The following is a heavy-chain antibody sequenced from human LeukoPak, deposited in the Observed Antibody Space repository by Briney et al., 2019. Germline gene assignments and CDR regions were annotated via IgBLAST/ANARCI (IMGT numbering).Heavy chain of an antibody. D-gene: IGHD4-11*01. CDR3: ARSDYSNFWGHFDY. Sequence: SETLSLTCTVSGGPIRSYYWSWIRQPPGKGLEWIGYIYYSGSTNYNPSLKSRVTISVDTSKNQFSLKLSSVTAADTAVYYCARSDYSNFWGHFDYWGQGTLVTVSS. CDR1: GGPIRSYY. V-gene: IGHV4-59*01. CDR2: IYYSGST. J-gene: IGHJ4*02.